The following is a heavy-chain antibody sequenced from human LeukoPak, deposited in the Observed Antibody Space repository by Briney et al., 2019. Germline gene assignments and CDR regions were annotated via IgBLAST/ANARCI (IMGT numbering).Heavy chain of an antibody. CDR1: GFTFSRCA. Sequence: GGSLRLSCAASGFTFSRCALSWVRHSPGKGLEWVSAITGAGGITYYTDSVRGRFTISRDTSKNTLYLQMNSLRADDTAVYYCAKGAYDYIEIAYFDYWGQGSLVTVSS. V-gene: IGHV3-23*01. J-gene: IGHJ4*02. CDR3: AKGAYDYIEIAYFDY. CDR2: ITGAGGIT. D-gene: IGHD5-12*01.